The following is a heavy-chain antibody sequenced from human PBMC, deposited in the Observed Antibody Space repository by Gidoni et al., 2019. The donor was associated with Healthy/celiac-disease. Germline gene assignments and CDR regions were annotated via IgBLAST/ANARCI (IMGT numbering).Heavy chain of an antibody. Sequence: QVQLQESGPGLVKPSETLSLTCTVSGGSISSYYWSWIRQPPGKGLEWIGYIYYSGSTNYNPSLKSRVTISVDTSKNQFSLKLSSVTAADTAVYYCARVRSVTAQNPGELFMWYFDLWGRGTLVTVSS. J-gene: IGHJ2*01. CDR3: ARVRSVTAQNPGELFMWYFDL. V-gene: IGHV4-59*01. CDR2: IYYSGST. CDR1: GGSISSYY. D-gene: IGHD2-21*02.